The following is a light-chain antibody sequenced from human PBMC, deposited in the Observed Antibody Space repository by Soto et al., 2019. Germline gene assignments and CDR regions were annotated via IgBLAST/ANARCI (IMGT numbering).Light chain of an antibody. V-gene: IGKV3-11*01. CDR2: GAS. Sequence: EIVLTHSPATLSLSPWERATLSFRASQSVSSYLAWYQQKPGQAPRLLIYGASTRATGIPARFSGSGSGTDFTLTISRLEPEDFAVYYCQQFGVSPTFGGGTKVDIK. CDR3: QQFGVSPT. CDR1: QSVSSY. J-gene: IGKJ4*01.